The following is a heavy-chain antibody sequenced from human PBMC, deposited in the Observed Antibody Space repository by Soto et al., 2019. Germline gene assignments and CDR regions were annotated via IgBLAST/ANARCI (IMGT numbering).Heavy chain of an antibody. CDR1: GYTCIDYG. CDR3: ARDSTGNDYYPVAWFYP. V-gene: IGHV1-18*01. D-gene: IGHD2-21*02. CDR2: ISVNSGNK. Sequence: QGQMVQYGSEGKKTGASVKVSCKASGYTCIDYGISWVRQAPGQGLEGMERISVNSGNKRYAQSLNGRVIMTTDTSTSTDYMELRRLRSDDTAEYYCARDSTGNDYYPVAWFYPWGQGTLVTVAA. J-gene: IGHJ5*02.